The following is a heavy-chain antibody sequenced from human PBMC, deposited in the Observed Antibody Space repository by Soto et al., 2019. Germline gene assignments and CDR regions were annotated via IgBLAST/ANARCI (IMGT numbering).Heavy chain of an antibody. Sequence: ASVKVSCKASGYMFTSYGFSWVRQAPGQGLEWMGWISPYNGYTKYALKFQGRVTLTTDASTSTAYMELRSLRSDDTAVYYCARDNYYDSSGYSNDYWGQGTLVTVSS. D-gene: IGHD3-22*01. J-gene: IGHJ4*02. CDR1: GYMFTSYG. CDR2: ISPYNGYT. CDR3: ARDNYYDSSGYSNDY. V-gene: IGHV1-18*01.